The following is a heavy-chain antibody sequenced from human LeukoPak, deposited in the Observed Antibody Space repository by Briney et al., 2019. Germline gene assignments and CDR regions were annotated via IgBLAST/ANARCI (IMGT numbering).Heavy chain of an antibody. J-gene: IGHJ4*02. CDR2: IFPSGGEI. V-gene: IGHV3-23*01. Sequence: SGGSLRLSCAASGFTFSTSAMIWVRQPPGKGLEWVSSIFPSGGEIHYADSVRGRFTISRDNSKSTLSLQMNSLRAEDTAIYYCATYRQVLLPFESWGQGTLATVSS. D-gene: IGHD5-18*01. CDR3: ATYRQVLLPFES. CDR1: GFTFSTSA.